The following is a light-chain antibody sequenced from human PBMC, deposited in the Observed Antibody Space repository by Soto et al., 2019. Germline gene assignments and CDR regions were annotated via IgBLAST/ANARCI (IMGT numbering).Light chain of an antibody. Sequence: QSVLAQPPAVSGSAGQSVTISCTGTSSDVGFFNYVSWYQHHPGKVPKFLIYEVNKRPSGVPDRFSGSKSGNTASLTVSGLQPEDEAEYFCSSFVDGTSYVFGTGTKVTVL. J-gene: IGLJ1*01. CDR1: SSDVGFFNY. CDR2: EVN. CDR3: SSFVDGTSYV. V-gene: IGLV2-8*01.